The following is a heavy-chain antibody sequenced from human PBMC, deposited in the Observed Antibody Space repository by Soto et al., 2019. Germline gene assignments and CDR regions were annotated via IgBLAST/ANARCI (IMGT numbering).Heavy chain of an antibody. D-gene: IGHD3-16*01. CDR2: ISYDGSNK. CDR1: GFTFSSYA. CDR3: AREAEVGGYYYYGIDV. J-gene: IGHJ6*02. V-gene: IGHV3-30-3*01. Sequence: QVQLVESGGGVVQPGRSLRLSCAASGFTFSSYAMHWVRQAPGKGLEWVAVISYDGSNKYYADSVKGRFTISRDNSKNTLYLQMNSLRAEDTAVYYCAREAEVGGYYYYGIDVWGQGTTVTVSS.